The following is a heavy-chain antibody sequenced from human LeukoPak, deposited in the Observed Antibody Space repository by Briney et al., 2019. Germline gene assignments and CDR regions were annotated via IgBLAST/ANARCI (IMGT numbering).Heavy chain of an antibody. CDR1: GYSFTNSW. Sequence: GESLKISCKGFGYSFTNSWIGWVRQMPGKGLEWMGNIYPGDSGTRYSPSFQGRVTISADKSISTAYLQWSGLKASDTAMYYCARLQSYYFNYWGQGTLVTVSS. D-gene: IGHD4-11*01. CDR3: ARLQSYYFNY. V-gene: IGHV5-51*01. J-gene: IGHJ4*02. CDR2: IYPGDSGT.